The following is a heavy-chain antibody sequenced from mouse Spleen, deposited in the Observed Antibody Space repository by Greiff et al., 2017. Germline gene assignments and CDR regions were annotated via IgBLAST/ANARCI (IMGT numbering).Heavy chain of an antibody. Sequence: DVKLVESGPELVKPGDSVKISCKASGYSFTGYFMNWVMQSHGKSLEWIGRINPYNGDTFYIQKFKGKATLTVDKSSNTAHMELRSLTSEDSAVYYCARGRITTATDYAMDYWGQGTSVTVSS. V-gene: IGHV1-20*01. CDR3: ARGRITTATDYAMDY. CDR2: INPYNGDT. D-gene: IGHD1-2*01. J-gene: IGHJ4*01. CDR1: GYSFTGYF.